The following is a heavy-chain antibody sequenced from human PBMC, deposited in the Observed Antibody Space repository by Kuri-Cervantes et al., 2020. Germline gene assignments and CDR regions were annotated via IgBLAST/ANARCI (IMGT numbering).Heavy chain of an antibody. J-gene: IGHJ4*02. CDR1: GFIFSDYY. V-gene: IGHV3-11*01. Sequence: GESLKISCAASGFIFSDYYMTWIRQAPGKGLEWVSYISNSDATTFYADSVKGRFTISRDNAKNPLFLQMNSLRVEDTAVYYCARLLAATPDYWGQGTLVTVSS. CDR3: ARLLAATPDY. D-gene: IGHD2-15*01. CDR2: ISNSDATT.